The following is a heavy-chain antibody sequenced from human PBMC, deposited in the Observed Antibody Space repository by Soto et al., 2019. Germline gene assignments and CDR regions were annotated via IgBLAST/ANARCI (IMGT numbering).Heavy chain of an antibody. CDR3: ARENQYQLLPGLSFDP. V-gene: IGHV4-31*03. CDR2: IYYSGSN. CDR1: GGSISSGGYY. D-gene: IGHD2-2*01. J-gene: IGHJ5*02. Sequence: QVQLQESGPGLVKPSQTLSLTCTVSGGSISSGGYYWSWIRQHPGKGLEWIGYIYYSGSNYYNPSLKSRVTTSVYTSKNPFSLKLSAGTAADTAVYYWARENQYQLLPGLSFDPWGQGTLVTVSS.